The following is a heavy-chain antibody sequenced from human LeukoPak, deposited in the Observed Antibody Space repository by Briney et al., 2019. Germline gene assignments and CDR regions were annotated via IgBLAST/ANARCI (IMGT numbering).Heavy chain of an antibody. Sequence: GGSQRLSCAASGFTFSSYAMSWVRQAPGKGLEWVSAISGSGGSTYYADSVKGRFTISRDNSKNTLYLQMNSLRAEDTAVYYCAKASPITIFGVVNLFDYWGEGTLVTVSS. D-gene: IGHD3-3*01. CDR3: AKASPITIFGVVNLFDY. J-gene: IGHJ4*02. CDR1: GFTFSSYA. V-gene: IGHV3-23*01. CDR2: ISGSGGST.